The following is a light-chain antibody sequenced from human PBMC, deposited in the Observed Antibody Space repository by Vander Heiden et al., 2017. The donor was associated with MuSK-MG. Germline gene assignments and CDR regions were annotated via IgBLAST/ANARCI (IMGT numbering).Light chain of an antibody. Sequence: DIQMTQSPSSLSASVGDRVTITCRASQSIGSNLNWYQQKPGKAPKLLIYATSTLQSGVPSTFSGSGSGTDFTLTISSLQPEDFATYYCQKSYSAPWTFGQGTKVEIK. CDR3: QKSYSAPWT. J-gene: IGKJ1*01. CDR1: QSIGSN. V-gene: IGKV1-39*01. CDR2: ATS.